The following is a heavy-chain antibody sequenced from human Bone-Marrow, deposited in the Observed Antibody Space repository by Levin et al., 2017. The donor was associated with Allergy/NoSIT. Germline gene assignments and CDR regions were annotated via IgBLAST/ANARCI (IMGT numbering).Heavy chain of an antibody. Sequence: GESLKISCKGSGYSFTGYWIGWVRQMPGKGLEWMGSIYPGDSDTRYSPSFQGQVTISADKSISAAYLQWSSLKASDTAMYYCARRALAVGDYFDHWGQGTLVTVSS. CDR3: ARRALAVGDYFDH. CDR1: GYSFTGYW. J-gene: IGHJ4*02. CDR2: IYPGDSDT. V-gene: IGHV5-51*01. D-gene: IGHD6-19*01.